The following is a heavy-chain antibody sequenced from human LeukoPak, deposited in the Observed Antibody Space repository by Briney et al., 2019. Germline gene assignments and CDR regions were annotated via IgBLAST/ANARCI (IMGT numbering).Heavy chain of an antibody. CDR1: GFTFRSYA. CDR3: AKDRGRVTTTPYDY. D-gene: IGHD4-17*01. V-gene: IGHV3-23*01. J-gene: IGHJ4*02. CDR2: ISGSGGST. Sequence: AGGSLRLSCAASGFTFRSYAMSWVRHAPGKGLAWVSAISGSGGSTYYAYSVKGRFTISRDNSKNTLYLQMNSLRAEDTAVYYCAKDRGRVTTTPYDYWGQGTLVTVSS.